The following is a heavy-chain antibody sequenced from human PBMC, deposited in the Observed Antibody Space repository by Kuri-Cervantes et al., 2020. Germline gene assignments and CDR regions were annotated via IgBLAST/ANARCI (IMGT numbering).Heavy chain of an antibody. D-gene: IGHD1-26*01. Sequence: GGSLRLSCAASGFTFSSYAMSWVRQAPGKGLEWVSAISGSGGSTYYADSVKGRFTISRDNSKNTLYLQMNSLRAEDTAVYYCAKVGDPIVGATEFDYWGQGTLVTVSS. CDR1: GFTFSSYA. V-gene: IGHV3-23*01. J-gene: IGHJ4*02. CDR2: ISGSGGST. CDR3: AKVGDPIVGATEFDY.